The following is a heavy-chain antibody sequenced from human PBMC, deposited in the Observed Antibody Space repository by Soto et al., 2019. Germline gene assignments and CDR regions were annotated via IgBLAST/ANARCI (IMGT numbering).Heavy chain of an antibody. V-gene: IGHV5-10-1*01. CDR3: ARLYCLPNSCYNGYFDY. CDR2: IDPRDAYT. Sequence: PGESLEISCKGSGYSFTNNWISWVRQMPGKGLEWMGRIDPRDAYTNYTPSFQGNVTISADKSNNTSYLQRNSLRASDSAMYFCARLYCLPNSCYNGYFDYWGRGTLVTVSS. J-gene: IGHJ4*01. CDR1: GYSFTNNW. D-gene: IGHD2-2*02.